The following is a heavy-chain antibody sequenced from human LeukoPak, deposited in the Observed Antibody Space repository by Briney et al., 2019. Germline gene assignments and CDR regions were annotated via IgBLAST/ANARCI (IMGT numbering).Heavy chain of an antibody. CDR1: GGSISSYY. J-gene: IGHJ4*02. Sequence: SETLSLTCTVSGGSISSYYWSWIRQPPGKGLEWIGEINHSGSTNYNPSLKSRVTISVDTSKNQFSLKLSSVTAADTAVYYCARVPEPFDRPNHWYFDYWGQGTLVTVSS. CDR2: INHSGST. CDR3: ARVPEPFDRPNHWYFDY. D-gene: IGHD1-14*01. V-gene: IGHV4-34*01.